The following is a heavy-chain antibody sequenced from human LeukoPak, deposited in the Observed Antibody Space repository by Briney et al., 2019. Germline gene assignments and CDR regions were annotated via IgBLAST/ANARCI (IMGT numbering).Heavy chain of an antibody. CDR1: GFTFSLYW. Sequence: GGSLRLSCVASGFTFSLYWMTWVRQAPGKGLEWVANIKPDGSENYYGDSVKGRFAISRDNAKNSLSLQMNSLRAEDTAVYYCARDAGTFDWSGGYFDCWGQGTLVTVSS. D-gene: IGHD3-9*01. V-gene: IGHV3-7*04. CDR3: ARDAGTFDWSGGYFDC. CDR2: IKPDGSEN. J-gene: IGHJ4*02.